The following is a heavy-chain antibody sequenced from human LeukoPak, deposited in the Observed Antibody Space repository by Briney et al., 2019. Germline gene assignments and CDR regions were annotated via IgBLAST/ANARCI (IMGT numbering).Heavy chain of an antibody. CDR1: GFTFSSYS. CDR3: ARALIAVAGDDNWFDP. D-gene: IGHD6-19*01. J-gene: IGHJ5*02. CDR2: ISSSSSYI. Sequence: PGGSLRLSCAASGFTFSSYSMNWVRQAPGKGLEWVSSISSSSSYIYYADSVKGRFTISRDNAKNSLYLQMNSLRAEDTAVYYCARALIAVAGDDNWFDPWGQGTLVTVSS. V-gene: IGHV3-21*01.